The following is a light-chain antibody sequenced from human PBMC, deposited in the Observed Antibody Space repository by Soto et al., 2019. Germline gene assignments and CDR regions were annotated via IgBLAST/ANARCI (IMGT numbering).Light chain of an antibody. V-gene: IGLV2-14*01. J-gene: IGLJ1*01. Sequence: HSVLNQPPSSSVSPGQSVTISCTGTSSDFGGYNYVSWYQQHPGKAPKLMIYEVSNRPSGVSNRFSGSKSGNTASLTISGLQAEDEGDYYCSSYINTNTHYVFGTGTKVTV. CDR3: SSYINTNTHYV. CDR1: SSDFGGYNY. CDR2: EVS.